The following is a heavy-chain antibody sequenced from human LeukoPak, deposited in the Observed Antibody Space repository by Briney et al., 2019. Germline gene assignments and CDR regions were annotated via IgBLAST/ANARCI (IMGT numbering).Heavy chain of an antibody. D-gene: IGHD2-2*01. CDR2: IYPGDSDT. CDR3: ARQGGYCSSTSCYHNWFDP. J-gene: IGHJ5*02. Sequence: GESLEISCKGSGYSFTSYWIGWVRQMPGKGLEWMGIIYPGDSDTRYSPSFQGQVTISADKSISTAYLQWSSLKASDTAMYYCARQGGYCSSTSCYHNWFDPWGQGTLVTVSS. CDR1: GYSFTSYW. V-gene: IGHV5-51*01.